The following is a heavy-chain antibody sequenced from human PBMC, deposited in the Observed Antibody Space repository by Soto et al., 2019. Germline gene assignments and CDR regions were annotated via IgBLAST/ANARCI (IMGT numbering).Heavy chain of an antibody. CDR1: GYKFGSAW. V-gene: IGHV5-51*01. J-gene: IGHJ4*02. D-gene: IGHD3-3*02. CDR2: IKPGTSDI. CDR3: ARQLSHICDS. Sequence: GQSLKISCKGVGYKFGSAWIGWVRQMPGKGLEWMGIIKPGTSDIRYSPSCRGHVTISADEAVSTAYLQWSSLKASDTAMYYCARQLSHICDSWGQGTLVTVSS.